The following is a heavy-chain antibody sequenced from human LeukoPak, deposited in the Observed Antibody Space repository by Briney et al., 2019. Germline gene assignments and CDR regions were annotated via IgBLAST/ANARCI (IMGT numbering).Heavy chain of an antibody. CDR1: GFTFSSYS. CDR2: ISSSSSYI. CDR3: ARVREWLRFSGYFDY. V-gene: IGHV3-21*01. Sequence: GGSLRLSCAASGFTFSSYSMNWVHQAPGKGLEWVSSISSSSSYIYYADSVKGRFTISRDNAKNSLYLQMNSLRAEDTAVYYCARVREWLRFSGYFDYWSQGTLVTVSS. J-gene: IGHJ4*02. D-gene: IGHD5-12*01.